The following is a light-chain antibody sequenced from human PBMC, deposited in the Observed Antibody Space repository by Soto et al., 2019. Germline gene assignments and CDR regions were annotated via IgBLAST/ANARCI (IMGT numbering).Light chain of an antibody. J-gene: IGKJ1*01. Sequence: EIVMTQSPATLSLSPGERATLSCRASQSVSSNFLSWYQQKPGQAPRLLIYGASTRATGTPARFSGSGSGTDFTLTIRSLQPEDFEVYYCQQDYNLPWTFGQGTKVDLK. CDR1: QSVSSNF. CDR3: QQDYNLPWT. CDR2: GAS. V-gene: IGKV3D-7*01.